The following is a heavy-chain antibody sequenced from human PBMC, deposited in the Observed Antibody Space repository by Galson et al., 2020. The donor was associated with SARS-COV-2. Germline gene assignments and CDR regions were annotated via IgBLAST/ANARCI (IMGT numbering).Heavy chain of an antibody. CDR2: FSANGLST. J-gene: IGHJ4*02. CDR3: AKDSEPVKGPRGYYVGS. CDR1: GFPFNYSI. V-gene: IGHV3-23*01. D-gene: IGHD3-10*01. Sequence: GGPLRPSCAASGFPFNYSIMTWVRKPPGKGLEWVASFSANGLSTYYTDSGRGRFTISRGNAMNILYLQITSLRPDDAALYYCAKDSEPVKGPRGYYVGSWGQGTLVPVAS.